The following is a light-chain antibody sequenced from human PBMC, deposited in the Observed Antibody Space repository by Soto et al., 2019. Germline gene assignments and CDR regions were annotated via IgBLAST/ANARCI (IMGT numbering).Light chain of an antibody. CDR2: AAS. CDR1: QGISTD. J-gene: IGKJ1*01. V-gene: IGKV1-39*01. CDR3: QQSYSTSWT. Sequence: EIQMTQSPSSLTASLGDRVTITCRASQGISTDLNWYQQKPGKAPKLLIYAASSLQSGGPSRFSGSGSETDFTLTISSLQPEDYATYSCQQSYSTSWTFGQGTKVDIK.